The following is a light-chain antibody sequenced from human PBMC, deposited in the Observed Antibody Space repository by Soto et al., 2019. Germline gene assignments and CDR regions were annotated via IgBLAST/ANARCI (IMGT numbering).Light chain of an antibody. CDR1: SSDVGGYNY. Sequence: QSVLTQPASVSGSPGQSITISCTGTSSDVGGYNYVSWYQHHPGKAPKLMIYDVTNRPSGVSNRFSGSKSGNTASLPISGLQAEDEADYYCTSYTTSSPYLVFGGGTQLTVL. CDR3: TSYTTSSPYLV. V-gene: IGLV2-14*03. J-gene: IGLJ7*01. CDR2: DVT.